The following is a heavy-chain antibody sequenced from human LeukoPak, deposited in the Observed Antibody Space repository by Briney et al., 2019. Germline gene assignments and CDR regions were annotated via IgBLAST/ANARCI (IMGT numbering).Heavy chain of an antibody. CDR2: INPNSGGT. Sequence: ASVKVSCKASGGTFSSYAISWVRQAPGQGLEWMGWINPNSGGTNYAQKFQGWVTMTRDTSISTAYMELSRLRSDDTAVYYCARSEIGSGSYSYYGMDAWGKGTTVTVPS. CDR1: GGTFSSYA. CDR3: ARSEIGSGSYSYYGMDA. V-gene: IGHV1-2*04. J-gene: IGHJ6*04. D-gene: IGHD3-10*01.